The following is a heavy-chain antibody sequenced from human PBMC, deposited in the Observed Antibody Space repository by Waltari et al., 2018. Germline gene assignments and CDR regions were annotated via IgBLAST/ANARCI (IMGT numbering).Heavy chain of an antibody. CDR1: GFTFSSYG. CDR3: VRDLIAAAGTGRWVDY. D-gene: IGHD6-13*01. V-gene: IGHV3-33*01. J-gene: IGHJ4*02. Sequence: QVQLVESGGGVVQPGRSLRLSCAASGFTFSSYGMHWVRQAPGKGLEWVAVIWYDGSQKYYADSVKGRFTISRDNSKNTLYLQMNSLRAEDTAVYYCVRDLIAAAGTGRWVDYWGQGTLVTVSS. CDR2: IWYDGSQK.